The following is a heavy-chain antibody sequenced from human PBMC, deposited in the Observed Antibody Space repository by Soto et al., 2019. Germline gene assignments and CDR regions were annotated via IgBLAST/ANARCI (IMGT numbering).Heavy chain of an antibody. CDR3: ASSGELDAFDI. CDR1: GGSISSGSYF. Sequence: SETLSLTCAVSGGSISSGSYFWAWIRQPPGKGLEWIGSAHYSGSTNYNPSLKSRVTISVDTSKNQFSLKLSSVTAADTAVYYCASSGELDAFDIWGQGTMVTVSS. V-gene: IGHV4-39*07. J-gene: IGHJ3*02. D-gene: IGHD3-10*01. CDR2: AHYSGST.